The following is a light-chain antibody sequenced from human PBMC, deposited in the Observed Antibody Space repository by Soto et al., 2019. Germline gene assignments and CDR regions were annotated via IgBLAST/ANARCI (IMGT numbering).Light chain of an antibody. V-gene: IGKV1-6*01. J-gene: IGKJ2*01. CDR1: QDIRNA. CDR3: LQDYTYPYT. Sequence: AIQMTQSPSSLSASVGDRVTITCRASQDIRNAVGWYQQKPGKAPKLLIFATSNLQSGVPSRFIGSGSGTDFTLTISSLQAEDFATYYCLQDYTYPYTFGQGTKLGIK. CDR2: ATS.